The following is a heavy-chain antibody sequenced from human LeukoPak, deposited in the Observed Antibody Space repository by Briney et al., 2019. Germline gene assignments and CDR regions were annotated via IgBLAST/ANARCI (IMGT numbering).Heavy chain of an antibody. D-gene: IGHD2-15*01. V-gene: IGHV3-43*02. J-gene: IGHJ4*02. Sequence: PGGSLRLFCAASGFMFDDSAMHWVRQAPGKGLEWVSLISGDGVSTFYADSVKGRFTISRDNSKNSLSLQMDSLTTEDTALYYCAKEGYSHTSNYFDNWGQGILVTVSS. CDR2: ISGDGVST. CDR3: AKEGYSHTSNYFDN. CDR1: GFMFDDSA.